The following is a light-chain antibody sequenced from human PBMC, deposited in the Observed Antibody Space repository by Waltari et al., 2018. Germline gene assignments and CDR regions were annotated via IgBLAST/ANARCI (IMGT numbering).Light chain of an antibody. CDR1: CGRTYF. J-gene: IGLJ3*02. CDR2: GKN. V-gene: IGLV3-19*01. Sequence: SSGLTQDPAVAVALGQTVRITCQGDCGRTYFSTWYQQKPGQAPLLVIYGKNNRPSGIPDRFSGSSSEDTTSLPITGAQAEDEADYFCSSRDSSGNHVLFGGGTKLTVL. CDR3: SSRDSSGNHVL.